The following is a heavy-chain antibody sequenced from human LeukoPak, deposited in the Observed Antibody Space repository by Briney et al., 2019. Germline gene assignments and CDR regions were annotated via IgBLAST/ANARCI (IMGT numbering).Heavy chain of an antibody. V-gene: IGHV3-23*01. CDR1: GFTFSSYA. J-gene: IGHJ3*02. CDR3: AKDHFGGSYAPDAFDI. D-gene: IGHD1-26*01. CDR2: ISGSGGST. Sequence: GGSLRLSCAASGFTFSSYAMSWVRQAPGKGLEWVSAISGSGGSTYYADSVKGRFTISRDNSKNTLYLQMNSLRAEDTAVYYCAKDHFGGSYAPDAFDIWGQGTMVTVSS.